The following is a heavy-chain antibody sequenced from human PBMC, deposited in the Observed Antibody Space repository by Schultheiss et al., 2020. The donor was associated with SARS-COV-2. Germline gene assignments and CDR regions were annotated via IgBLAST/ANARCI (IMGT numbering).Heavy chain of an antibody. V-gene: IGHV4-59*01. CDR3: ARGATVAGRGMDV. CDR2: IFYSGST. D-gene: IGHD4-11*01. CDR1: GDSISSYY. Sequence: SETLSLTCTVSGDSISSYYWSWIRQPPGKGLECIGYIFYSGSTYYNPSLKSQVTISVDTSKNQFSLKLSSVTAADTAMYYCARGATVAGRGMDVWGQGTTVTVSS. J-gene: IGHJ6*02.